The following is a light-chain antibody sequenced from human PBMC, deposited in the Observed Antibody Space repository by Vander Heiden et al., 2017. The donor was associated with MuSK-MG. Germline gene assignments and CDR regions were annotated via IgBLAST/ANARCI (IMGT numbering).Light chain of an antibody. V-gene: IGKV3-11*01. CDR1: QSVSSY. J-gene: IGKJ4*01. CDR2: DAS. Sequence: ETVLTHSPATLSLSPGERATLSCRASQSVSSYLAWYQPKPGQAPRLLIYDASDRATGIPARFSGSGSGTDFTLTISSLEPEDLAVYYCQQRSNWPLTFGGGTKVEIK. CDR3: QQRSNWPLT.